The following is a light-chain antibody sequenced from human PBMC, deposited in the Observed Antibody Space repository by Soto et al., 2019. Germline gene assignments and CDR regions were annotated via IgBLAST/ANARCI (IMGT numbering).Light chain of an antibody. CDR1: QSISTF. Sequence: ELVMTQSPATLSVAPGERATLSCRASQSISTFLAWYQQKPGQAPRLLIYGASTRATVIPARFSGSGSGTEFTLTISSLQSEDFAVYYCQQYNNWPRTFGQGTKVEIK. CDR2: GAS. J-gene: IGKJ1*01. V-gene: IGKV3-15*01. CDR3: QQYNNWPRT.